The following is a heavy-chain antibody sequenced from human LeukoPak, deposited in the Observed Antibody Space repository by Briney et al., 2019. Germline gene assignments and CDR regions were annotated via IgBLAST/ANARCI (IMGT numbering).Heavy chain of an antibody. Sequence: ASVKVSCKASGYTFTSYYMNWVRQAPGQGLEWMGRINPRSGGTDYAQKFQGRVTMTRDTSISTAYMELSSLRSDDTAVYYCARDRIGCGSTSCYIDYWGQGTLVTVSS. CDR2: INPRSGGT. V-gene: IGHV1-2*06. CDR3: ARDRIGCGSTSCYIDY. J-gene: IGHJ4*02. CDR1: GYTFTSYY. D-gene: IGHD2-2*02.